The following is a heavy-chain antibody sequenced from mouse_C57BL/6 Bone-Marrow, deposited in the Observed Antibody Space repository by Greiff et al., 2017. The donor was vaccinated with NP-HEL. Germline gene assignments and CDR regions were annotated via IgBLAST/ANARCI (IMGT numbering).Heavy chain of an antibody. CDR1: GYTFTNYW. CDR2: IDPNSGGT. V-gene: IGHV1-62-3*01. Sequence: QVQLKQSGAELVKPGASVKLSCKASGYTFTNYWMHWVKQRPGRGLEWIGRIDPNSGGTKYNEKFKSKATLTADKSSSTAYMELRSLTSEDSAVYFCARWRYAMDYWGQGTSVTVSS. CDR3: ARWRYAMDY. J-gene: IGHJ4*01.